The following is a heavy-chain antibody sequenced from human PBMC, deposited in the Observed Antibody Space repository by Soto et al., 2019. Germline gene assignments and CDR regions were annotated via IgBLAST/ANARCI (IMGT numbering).Heavy chain of an antibody. CDR2: IYSGGTT. V-gene: IGHV3-53*01. CDR3: ARVVLVGATPDYFDH. Sequence: EVQLVESGGGLIQPGGSLRLSCAVSGFTVSRNFMSWIRQAPGKGLEWVSIIYSGGTTYYADSVKGRVTISGENSKNTLYLQMNSLRVEDTATYYCARVVLVGATPDYFDHWGQGTLVTVSS. CDR1: GFTVSRNF. D-gene: IGHD1-26*01. J-gene: IGHJ4*01.